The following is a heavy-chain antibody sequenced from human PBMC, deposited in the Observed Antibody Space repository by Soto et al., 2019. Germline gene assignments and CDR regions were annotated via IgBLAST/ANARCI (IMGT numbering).Heavy chain of an antibody. CDR3: ARVNTPLVDHFDC. CDR1: GFRVSATS. Sequence: PGGSLRLSCIVSGFRVSATSIFWFRQATGKGLEWVSLMHRGGNTDNADSVKGRFNTSRDKSKDTLYLHMNGLRVEDTAVYYCARVNTPLVDHFDCWGQGTLVTVSS. V-gene: IGHV3-53*01. D-gene: IGHD3-10*01. J-gene: IGHJ4*02. CDR2: MHRGGNT.